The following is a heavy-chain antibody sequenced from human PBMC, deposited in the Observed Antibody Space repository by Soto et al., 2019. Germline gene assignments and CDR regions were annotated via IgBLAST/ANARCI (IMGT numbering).Heavy chain of an antibody. CDR1: GFTFSSYG. CDR2: ISYDGTNK. D-gene: IGHD6-6*01. J-gene: IGHJ4*02. V-gene: IGHV3-33*08. Sequence: GGSLRLSCAASGFTFSSYGMHWVRQAPGKGLEWVAVISYDGTNKYYADSVKGRFTISRDNSKNTLYLQMNSLKTEDTAVYYCTRRSEGQLGLLFDYWGQGTLVTVSS. CDR3: TRRSEGQLGLLFDY.